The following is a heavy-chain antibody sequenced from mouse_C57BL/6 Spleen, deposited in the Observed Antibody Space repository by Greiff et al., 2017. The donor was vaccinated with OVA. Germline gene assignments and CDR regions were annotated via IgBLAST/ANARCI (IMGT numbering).Heavy chain of an antibody. V-gene: IGHV1-82*01. CDR3: ARSGAMDY. J-gene: IGHJ4*01. CDR2: IYPGDGAT. CDR1: GYAFSSSW. Sequence: VQLQQSGPELVKPGASVKISCKASGYAFSSSWMNWVKQRPGPGLEWIVRIYPGDGATNYNGKFKGKATLTADKSSSTAYMQLSSLTSEDSAVYFCARSGAMDYWGQGTSVTVSS.